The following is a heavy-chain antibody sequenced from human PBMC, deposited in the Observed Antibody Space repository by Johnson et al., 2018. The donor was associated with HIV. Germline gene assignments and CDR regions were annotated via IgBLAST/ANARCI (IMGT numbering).Heavy chain of an antibody. J-gene: IGHJ3*01. CDR2: INWNGGNT. CDR3: AIVIGYDNNGKAVDV. Sequence: MLLVESGGGVVRPGGSLRLSCAASGFTFDDYGMSWVRQAPGKGLEWVSGINWNGGNTGYADSVKGRFTISRDNAKNSLYLQMNSLRVEDTALYYCAIVIGYDNNGKAVDVWGQGTMVTVSS. CDR1: GFTFDDYG. D-gene: IGHD3-22*01. V-gene: IGHV3-20*04.